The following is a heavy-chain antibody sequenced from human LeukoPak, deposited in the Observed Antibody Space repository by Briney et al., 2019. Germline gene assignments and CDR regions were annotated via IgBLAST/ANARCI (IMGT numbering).Heavy chain of an antibody. V-gene: IGHV4-34*01. J-gene: IGHJ4*02. CDR3: ARGPPTDYYDSSGFYYVFDY. CDR2: INHSGST. Sequence: SETLSLTCAVYGGSFSGYYWSWIRQPPGKGLEWIGEINHSGSTNYNPSLKSRVTISVDTSKNQFSLKLSSVTAADTAVYFCARGPPTDYYDSSGFYYVFDYWGQGALVTVSS. CDR1: GGSFSGYY. D-gene: IGHD3-22*01.